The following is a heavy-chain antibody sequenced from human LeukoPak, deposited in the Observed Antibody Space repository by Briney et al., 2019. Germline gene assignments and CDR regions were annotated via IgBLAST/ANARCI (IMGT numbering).Heavy chain of an antibody. CDR3: ARTNWFVP. CDR2: INHSGST. Sequence: KPSETLSLPCAVYGGSFSGYYWSWIRQPPGKGLEWIGEINHSGSTKYSPSLKSRVTISVDTSKNQFSLKLSSVTAADTAVYYCARTNWFVPWGQGTLVTVSS. CDR1: GGSFSGYY. V-gene: IGHV4-34*01. J-gene: IGHJ5*02.